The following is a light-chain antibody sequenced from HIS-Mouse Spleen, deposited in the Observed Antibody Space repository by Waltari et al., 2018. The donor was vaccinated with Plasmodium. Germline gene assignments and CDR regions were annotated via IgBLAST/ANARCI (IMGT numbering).Light chain of an antibody. CDR3: QHSYRTWT. CDR1: QSISSY. J-gene: IGKJ1*01. CDR2: AAS. V-gene: IGKV1-39*01. Sequence: DIQMTQSPSSLSASVGDRVTITCRASQSISSYLNWYQQKPGKAPKLLIYAASSLQSGVPSRFSGRGSGTDFTLTSSSLQPEDFATYYCQHSYRTWTFGQGTKVEIK.